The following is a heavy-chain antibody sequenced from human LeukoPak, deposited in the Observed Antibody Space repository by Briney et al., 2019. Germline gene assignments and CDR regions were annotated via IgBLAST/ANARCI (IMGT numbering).Heavy chain of an antibody. D-gene: IGHD2-2*01. J-gene: IGHJ4*02. Sequence: GGSLRLSCAASGFTFSSYSMNWVRQTPGKGLEWVSSISSSSTYIYYADSVKGRFTISRDNAKNSLYLQMNSLRAEDTAVYYCARTQGYCSSTRCSSYYFDYWGQGTLVTVSS. V-gene: IGHV3-21*01. CDR1: GFTFSSYS. CDR2: ISSSSTYI. CDR3: ARTQGYCSSTRCSSYYFDY.